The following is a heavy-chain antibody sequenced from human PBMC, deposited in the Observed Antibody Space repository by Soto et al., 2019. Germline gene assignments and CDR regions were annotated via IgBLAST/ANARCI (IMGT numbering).Heavy chain of an antibody. J-gene: IGHJ6*03. CDR1: GYTFTSYG. CDR2: ISAYNGNT. V-gene: IGHV1-18*01. D-gene: IGHD3-3*01. Sequence: ASVKVSCKASGYTFTSYGISWVRQAPGQGLEWMGWISAYNGNTNYAQKLQGRVTMTTDTSTRTAYMELRSLRSDDTAVYYCARDTTTIFGVVIVQPNYYYYYMDVWGKGTTVTVSS. CDR3: ARDTTTIFGVVIVQPNYYYYYMDV.